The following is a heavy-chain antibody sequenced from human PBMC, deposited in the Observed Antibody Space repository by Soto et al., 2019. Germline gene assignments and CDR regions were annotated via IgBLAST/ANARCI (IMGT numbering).Heavy chain of an antibody. J-gene: IGHJ3*02. CDR1: GFTFSSYW. D-gene: IGHD2-15*01. CDR2: IKQDGSEK. CDR3: ARDKDIVVVVAADAFDI. V-gene: IGHV3-7*01. Sequence: GGSLRLSCAASGFTFSSYWMSWVRQAPGKGLEWVANIKQDGSEKYYVDSVKGRFTISRDNAKNSLYLQMNSLRAEDTAVYYCARDKDIVVVVAADAFDIWGQGTMVTVS.